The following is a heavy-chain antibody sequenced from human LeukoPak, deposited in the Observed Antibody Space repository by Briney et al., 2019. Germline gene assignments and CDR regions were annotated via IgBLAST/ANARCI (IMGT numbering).Heavy chain of an antibody. CDR1: GGSISSYY. CDR3: SREDVVVVVAATHDVFDI. Sequence: SETLSLTCTVSGGSISSYYWSWIRQPPGKGLEWIGYIYYSGSTNYNPSLKSRVTISVDTSENQFSLKLNSVTDADTAVYFCSREDVVVVVAATHDVFDIWGQGTMVTVSA. CDR2: IYYSGST. V-gene: IGHV4-59*08. D-gene: IGHD2-15*01. J-gene: IGHJ3*02.